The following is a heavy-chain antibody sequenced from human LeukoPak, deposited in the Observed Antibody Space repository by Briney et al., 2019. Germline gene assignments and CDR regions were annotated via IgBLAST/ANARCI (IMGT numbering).Heavy chain of an antibody. Sequence: GGSLRLSCAASGFTVSTNYMSWVRQAPGKGLEWVSVIYSGGSSTYYADSVKGRFTISRDNAKNSLYLQMNSLRAEDTAVYYCARKGRSGAFDIWGQGTMVTVSS. CDR2: IYSGGSST. CDR3: ARKGRSGAFDI. V-gene: IGHV3-53*01. D-gene: IGHD1-14*01. CDR1: GFTVSTNY. J-gene: IGHJ3*02.